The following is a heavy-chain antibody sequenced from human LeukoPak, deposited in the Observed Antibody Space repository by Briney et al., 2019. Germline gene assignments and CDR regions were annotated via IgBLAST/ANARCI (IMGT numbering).Heavy chain of an antibody. CDR1: GIPFSDFY. V-gene: IGHV3-11*03. Sequence: GGSLRLSCVVSGIPFSDFYMNWIRQAPGKGLEWISYVSSSSSYTDYAESVKGRFTISRDNAKSALYLEMSDLRVEDTAVYYCAAGTAADYWGQGTMVTVSS. CDR2: VSSSSSYT. J-gene: IGHJ3*01. CDR3: AAGTAADY. D-gene: IGHD6-25*01.